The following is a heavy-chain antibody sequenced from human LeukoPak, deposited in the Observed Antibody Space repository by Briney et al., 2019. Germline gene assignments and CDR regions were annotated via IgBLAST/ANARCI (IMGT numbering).Heavy chain of an antibody. V-gene: IGHV4-61*01. Sequence: PSETLSLTCTVSGGSFSSGSYYWSWIRQPPGEGLEWIGYIYYSGSTNYNPSLKSRVTISVDTSKNQFSLKLSSVTAADTAVYYCAREGSGVYYYGMDVWGQGTTVTASS. CDR3: AREGSGVYYYGMDV. CDR2: IYYSGST. J-gene: IGHJ6*02. CDR1: GGSFSSGSYY.